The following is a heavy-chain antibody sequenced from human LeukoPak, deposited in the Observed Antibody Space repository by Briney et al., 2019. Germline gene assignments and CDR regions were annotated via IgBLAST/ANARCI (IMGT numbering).Heavy chain of an antibody. CDR3: ARVREVNWFDP. Sequence: SETLSLTCTVSGGSISSYYWSWIRQPPGKGLEWTGYIYYSGSTNYNPSLKSRVTISVDTSKNQFSLKLSSVTAADTAVYYCARVREVNWFDPWGQGTLVTVSS. J-gene: IGHJ5*02. CDR2: IYYSGST. D-gene: IGHD5-24*01. CDR1: GGSISSYY. V-gene: IGHV4-59*01.